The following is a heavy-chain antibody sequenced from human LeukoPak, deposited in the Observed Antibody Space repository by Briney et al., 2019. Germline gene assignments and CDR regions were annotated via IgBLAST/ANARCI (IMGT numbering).Heavy chain of an antibody. Sequence: NPSETLSLTCTVSGYSISSGYYWGWIRQPPGKGLEWIGSIYHSGSTYYNPSLKSRVTISVDTSKNQFSLKLSSVTAADTAVYYCARRRPHYYGSGSYFYYYYYMDVWGKGTTVTISS. CDR1: GYSISSGYY. CDR2: IYHSGST. CDR3: ARRRPHYYGSGSYFYYYYYMDV. J-gene: IGHJ6*03. D-gene: IGHD3-10*01. V-gene: IGHV4-38-2*02.